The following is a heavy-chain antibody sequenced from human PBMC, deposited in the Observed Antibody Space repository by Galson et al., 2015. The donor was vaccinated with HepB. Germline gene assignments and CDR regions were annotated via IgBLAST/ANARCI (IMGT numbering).Heavy chain of an antibody. CDR1: GGSISAYY. D-gene: IGHD4-17*01. V-gene: IGHV4-59*01. Sequence: SETLSLTCTVSGGSISAYYWSWIRQHPGKGLEWIGRIYYSGSTNYNPSLKSRVTISVDTSKKHFSLKLSSVTAADTAVYYCARDDYGDYRWRDWGQGTLVTVSS. CDR3: ARDDYGDYRWRD. CDR2: IYYSGST. J-gene: IGHJ4*02.